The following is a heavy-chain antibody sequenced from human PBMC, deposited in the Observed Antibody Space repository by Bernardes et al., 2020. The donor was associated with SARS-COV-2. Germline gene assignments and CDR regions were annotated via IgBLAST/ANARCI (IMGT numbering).Heavy chain of an antibody. CDR3: ARHSSYATPGDS. CDR1: GGVIGSSFSY. Sequence: SETLSLTCTVSGGVIGSSFSYWGWIRQPPGKGLEWIGNIFYSGSTYYNPPLKSRVTISIDTSKNQFSLKLSSVTAADTAVYFCARHSSYATPGDSWGQGTLVTVSS. V-gene: IGHV4-39*01. CDR2: IFYSGST. J-gene: IGHJ4*02. D-gene: IGHD3-16*01.